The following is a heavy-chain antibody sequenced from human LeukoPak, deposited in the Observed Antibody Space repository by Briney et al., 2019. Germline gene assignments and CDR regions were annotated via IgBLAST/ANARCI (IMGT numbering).Heavy chain of an antibody. CDR1: GFIFSDYH. CDR2: ISRSGSST. J-gene: IGHJ4*02. Sequence: GGSLRLSCAASGFIFSDYHMHWIRQAPGKGLEWVSYISRSGSSTYYADSVKGRFTISRDNAKNSLYLQMNSLRVEDTAVYYCAKEIAVAGGFDYWGQGTLVTVSS. D-gene: IGHD6-19*01. V-gene: IGHV3-11*01. CDR3: AKEIAVAGGFDY.